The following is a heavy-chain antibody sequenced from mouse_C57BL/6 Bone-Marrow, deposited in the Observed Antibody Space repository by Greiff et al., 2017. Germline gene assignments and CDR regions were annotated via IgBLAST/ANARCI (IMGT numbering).Heavy chain of an antibody. CDR1: GYAFSTYW. CDR2: IYPGDGDT. Sequence: QVQLKESGAELVKPGASVKISCKVSGYAFSTYWMNWVKQRPGKGLEWIGQIYPGDGDTNYNGKFKGKATLTADKSSSTAYMQRSSLTSEDSAVYCCARDWDYIDYWGQGTTLTVSS. V-gene: IGHV1-80*01. D-gene: IGHD4-1*01. CDR3: ARDWDYIDY. J-gene: IGHJ2*01.